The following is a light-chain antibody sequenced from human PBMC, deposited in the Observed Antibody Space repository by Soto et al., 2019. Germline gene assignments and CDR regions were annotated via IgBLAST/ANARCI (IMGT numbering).Light chain of an antibody. CDR3: QQNYSTRT. J-gene: IGKJ1*01. CDR1: QSISSC. Sequence: DIQMTQSPSSLSASVGDRVTISCRASQSISSCLNWCQQKPGKAPHLLINAASSAQSGVPSWVSGSGSGTDFTLTFSCLQPEDFATYYCQQNYSTRTFGPGTQVEIK. V-gene: IGKV1-39*01. CDR2: AAS.